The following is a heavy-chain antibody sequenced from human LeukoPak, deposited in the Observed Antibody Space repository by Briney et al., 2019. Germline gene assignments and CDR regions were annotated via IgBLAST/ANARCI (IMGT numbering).Heavy chain of an antibody. D-gene: IGHD6-13*01. CDR3: ARSKYSSSWYEGY. V-gene: IGHV3-23*01. J-gene: IGHJ4*02. Sequence: GGSLRLSCAASGFTFSSYAMTWVRQAPGEGLEWVSAISGSGGNTYYADSVKGRFTISRDNSKNTLYLQMNSLRAEDTAVYYCARSKYSSSWYEGYWGQGTLVTVSS. CDR2: ISGSGGNT. CDR1: GFTFSSYA.